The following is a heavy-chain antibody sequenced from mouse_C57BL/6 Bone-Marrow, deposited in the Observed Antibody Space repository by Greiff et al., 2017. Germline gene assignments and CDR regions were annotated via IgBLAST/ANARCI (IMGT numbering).Heavy chain of an antibody. CDR2: IDPSDSYT. D-gene: IGHD1-1*01. CDR3: ARDGTVVAEDWYDAMDY. CDR1: GYTFTSYW. Sequence: QVQLQQPGAELVKPGASVKLSCKASGYTFTSYWMQRVKQRPGQGLEWIGEIDPSDSYTNYNQKFKGKATVTVDTSSSTAYMQLSILTSEDSAVDYCARDGTVVAEDWYDAMDYWGQGTSVTVSS. J-gene: IGHJ4*01. V-gene: IGHV1-50*01.